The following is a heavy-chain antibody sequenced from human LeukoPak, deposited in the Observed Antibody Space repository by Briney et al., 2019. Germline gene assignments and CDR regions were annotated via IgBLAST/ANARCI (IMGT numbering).Heavy chain of an antibody. CDR3: ARDRIVPLKDGVVITYFDY. Sequence: SETLSLTCTVSGGSISSSSYYWGWIRQPPGKGLEWIGSIYYSGSTYYNPSLKSRVTISVDTSKNQFSLKLSSVTAADTAVYYCARDRIVPLKDGVVITYFDYWGQGTLVTVSS. CDR1: GGSISSSSYY. V-gene: IGHV4-39*07. CDR2: IYYSGST. D-gene: IGHD3-3*01. J-gene: IGHJ4*02.